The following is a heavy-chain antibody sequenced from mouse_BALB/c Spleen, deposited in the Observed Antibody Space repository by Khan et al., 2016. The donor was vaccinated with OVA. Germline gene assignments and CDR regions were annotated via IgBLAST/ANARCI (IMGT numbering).Heavy chain of an antibody. V-gene: IGHV1-63*02. CDR3: AIPYYYGSTYDTMDA. Sequence: QVQLQQSGAELVRPGTSVKMSCKAVGYTFTNYWIGWIKQRPGHGLEWIGDIHPGSGNTNYSEKFKGKATLTADTSSSTAYMEFSSLTSEDSAIYYSAIPYYYGSTYDTMDAWGQGTSVTVSS. J-gene: IGHJ4*01. D-gene: IGHD1-1*01. CDR2: IHPGSGNT. CDR1: GYTFTNYW.